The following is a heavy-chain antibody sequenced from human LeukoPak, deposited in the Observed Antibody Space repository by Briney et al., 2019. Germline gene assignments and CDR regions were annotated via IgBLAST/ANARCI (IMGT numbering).Heavy chain of an antibody. V-gene: IGHV5-51*01. D-gene: IGHD2-21*02. J-gene: IGHJ4*02. Sequence: GESLKISCKGSGYSFTSYWIGWVRQMPGKGLEWMGIIYPGDSDTRYSPSFQGQVTISADKSISTAYLQWSSLKASDTAMYYCARQLTDCGGDCYSGADYWGQGTLVTVSS. CDR3: ARQLTDCGGDCYSGADY. CDR1: GYSFTSYW. CDR2: IYPGDSDT.